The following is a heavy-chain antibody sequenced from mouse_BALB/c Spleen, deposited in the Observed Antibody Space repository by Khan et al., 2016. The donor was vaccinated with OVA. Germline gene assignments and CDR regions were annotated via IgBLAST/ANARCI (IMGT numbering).Heavy chain of an antibody. D-gene: IGHD2-1*01. J-gene: IGHJ2*01. CDR2: VNPYNGGT. CDR1: GYTFTDYY. V-gene: IGHV1-19*01. CDR3: AVSDYGNTLDY. Sequence: EVQLQQPGPELVKSGASVKMSCTASGYTFTDYYMDWVKQSHGESFEWIGRVNPYNGGTSYNQKFKGKATLTEDKSSSTAYMELKSLTSEDTAVYYSAVSDYGNTLDYWGQGTTLTVSS.